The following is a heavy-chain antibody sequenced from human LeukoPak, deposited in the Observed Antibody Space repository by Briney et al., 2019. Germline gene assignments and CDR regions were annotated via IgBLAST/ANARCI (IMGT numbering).Heavy chain of an antibody. CDR1: GYTFTGYY. Sequence: GASVNVSCKASGYTFTGYYMHWVRQAPGQGLEWMGWINPNSGGTNYAQKFQGRVTMTRDTSISTAYMELSRLRSDDTAVYYCARGSHYYDSSVFDYWGQGTLVTVSS. D-gene: IGHD3-22*01. J-gene: IGHJ4*02. CDR2: INPNSGGT. CDR3: ARGSHYYDSSVFDY. V-gene: IGHV1-2*02.